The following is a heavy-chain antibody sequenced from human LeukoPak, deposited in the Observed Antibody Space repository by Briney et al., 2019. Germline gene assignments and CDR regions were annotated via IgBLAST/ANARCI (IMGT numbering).Heavy chain of an antibody. CDR1: GGTFNTYA. CDR3: ARDLGITGTYDNHCFDY. V-gene: IGHV1-69*05. D-gene: IGHD1-7*01. J-gene: IGHJ4*02. Sequence: SVKVSCKASGGTFNTYAISWVRQAPGQGLEWMGRFIPIFGTANYAQKFQGRVSITTDESTSTAYMQLSSLRSEDTAMYYCARDLGITGTYDNHCFDYWGQGTLVTVSS. CDR2: FIPIFGTA.